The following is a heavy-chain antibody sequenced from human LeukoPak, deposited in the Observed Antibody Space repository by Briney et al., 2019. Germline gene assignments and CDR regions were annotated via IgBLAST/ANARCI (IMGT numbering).Heavy chain of an antibody. J-gene: IGHJ4*02. V-gene: IGHV4-4*09. CDR3: ARQKGDDFWSGYYFPFDY. CDR2: IYTSGST. D-gene: IGHD3-3*01. CDR1: GGSISSYY. Sequence: SETLSLTCTVSGGSISSYYWSWIRQPPGKGLEWIGYIYTSGSTNYNPSLKSRVTISVDTSKNQFSLKLSSVTAADTAVYYCARQKGDDFWSGYYFPFDYWGQGTLVPVSS.